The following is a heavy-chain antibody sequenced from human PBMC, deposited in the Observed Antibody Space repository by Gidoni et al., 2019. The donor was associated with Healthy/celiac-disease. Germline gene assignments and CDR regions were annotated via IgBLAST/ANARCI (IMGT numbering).Heavy chain of an antibody. Sequence: QVQLVEAGGGVVEPGRSMRHTCAESGFTFSGYGMHWVRQSPGKGLEWVAVIWYDGSNKYYADSVKGRFTISRDNSKNTLYLQMNSLRAEDTAVYYCARDKLEQQLVGPPHYWGQGTLVTVSS. D-gene: IGHD6-13*01. CDR3: ARDKLEQQLVGPPHY. J-gene: IGHJ4*02. V-gene: IGHV3-33*01. CDR1: GFTFSGYG. CDR2: IWYDGSNK.